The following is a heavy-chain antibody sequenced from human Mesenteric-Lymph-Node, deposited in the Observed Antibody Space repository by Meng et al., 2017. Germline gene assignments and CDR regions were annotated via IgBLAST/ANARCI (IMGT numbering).Heavy chain of an antibody. D-gene: IGHD3-22*01. CDR3: ARVDSSGYFLDY. CDR1: GGSISSGGHS. CDR2: IYYSGST. Sequence: QVQLQESGSGLVKPPQTLYPTCTVSGGSISSGGHSWSWIRQHPGKGLEWIAYIYYSGSTYYNPSLKSRVILSVDTSKNQFSLKLSSVTAADTAVYYCARVDSSGYFLDYWGQGTLATVSS. J-gene: IGHJ4*01. V-gene: IGHV4-31*03.